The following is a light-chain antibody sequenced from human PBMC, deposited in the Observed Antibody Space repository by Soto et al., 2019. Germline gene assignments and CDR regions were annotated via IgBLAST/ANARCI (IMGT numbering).Light chain of an antibody. V-gene: IGKV1-39*01. J-gene: IGKJ2*01. Sequence: DIQMTQSPASLSASVGDRVTITCRASQSIDTTLTWYQQKPGKAPNLLIYAASTLEGGVPSRFSGSGSGTDFSFTIRSLQPEDFATYFCQQSFSTPYTFGQGTKLEI. CDR3: QQSFSTPYT. CDR1: QSIDTT. CDR2: AAS.